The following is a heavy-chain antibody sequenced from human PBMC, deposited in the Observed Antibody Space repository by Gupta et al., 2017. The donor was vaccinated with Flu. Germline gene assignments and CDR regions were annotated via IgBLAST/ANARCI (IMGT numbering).Heavy chain of an antibody. CDR3: ATVTSGC. D-gene: IGHD4-17*01. J-gene: IGHJ4*02. CDR2: INPDGSST. V-gene: IGHV3-74*03. Sequence: EMQLVESGGGLVQPGGSLRLSCAAYGFTFSSSYLQWCRQAPGKGLVGVSRINPDGSSTTYAESVKGRFTISRDNAKNTLYLQMNSLGDDDTAVYYCATVTSGCWGQGTLVTVSS. CDR1: GFTFSSSY.